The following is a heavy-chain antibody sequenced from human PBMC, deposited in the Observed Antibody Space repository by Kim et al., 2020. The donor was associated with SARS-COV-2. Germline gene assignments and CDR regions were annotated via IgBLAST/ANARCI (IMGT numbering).Heavy chain of an antibody. J-gene: IGHJ6*02. CDR3: ATSTTVPYYYNMDV. V-gene: IGHV4-34*01. Sequence: NPSLQGRVTKSLDTSKNQFSLKLSAVTAADTAVYYCATSTTVPYYYNMDVWGQGTTVTVSS. D-gene: IGHD4-17*01.